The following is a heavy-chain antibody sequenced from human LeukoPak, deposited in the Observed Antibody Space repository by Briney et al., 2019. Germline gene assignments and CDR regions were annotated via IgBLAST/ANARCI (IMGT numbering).Heavy chain of an antibody. CDR1: GGSLTNNY. D-gene: IGHD3-3*01. Sequence: PSETLPLTCTVSGGSLTNNYWSWIRQNPPKGLAWIGYIYYSGTTTHNHSLTSRATISIDTSNNQLPLQLTSVTAADTAVYYCARVTLYFDFSTGNHYYFDSGGQGTLVIVS. CDR2: IYYSGTT. J-gene: IGHJ4*02. CDR3: ARVTLYFDFSTGNHYYFDS. V-gene: IGHV4-59*08.